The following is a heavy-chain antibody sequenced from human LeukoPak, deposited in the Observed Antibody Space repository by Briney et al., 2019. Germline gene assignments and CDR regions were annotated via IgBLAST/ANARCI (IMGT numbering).Heavy chain of an antibody. D-gene: IGHD4-17*01. J-gene: IGHJ3*02. CDR2: IYYSGST. V-gene: IGHV4-59*12. CDR3: ARVRTVTGDHDAFDI. CDR1: GGSISSYY. Sequence: LETLSLTCALSGGSISSYYRRWIPPPPGKGLEWIGYIYYSGSTNYIPSLKSRVTISVDTSKNQYSLKLSSVTAADTAVYYCARVRTVTGDHDAFDIWGQGTMVTVSS.